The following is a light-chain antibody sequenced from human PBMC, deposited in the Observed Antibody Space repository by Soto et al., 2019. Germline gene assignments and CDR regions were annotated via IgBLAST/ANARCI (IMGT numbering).Light chain of an antibody. Sequence: HSALTQPHSASGSPGQSVTIACTGTSSDVGGYNYVSWYPQHPGKAPKLMIYEVSKRPSGVPDRFSGSKSGNTASLTVSGLQAEDEADYYCSSYAGSNNVFGTGTKLTVL. V-gene: IGLV2-8*01. CDR3: SSYAGSNNV. J-gene: IGLJ1*01. CDR1: SSDVGGYNY. CDR2: EVS.